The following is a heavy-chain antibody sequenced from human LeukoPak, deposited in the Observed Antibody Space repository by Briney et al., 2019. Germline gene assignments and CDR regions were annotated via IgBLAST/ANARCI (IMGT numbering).Heavy chain of an antibody. D-gene: IGHD2-21*02. V-gene: IGHV1-69*13. CDR2: IIPIFSTA. J-gene: IGHJ3*02. Sequence: SVKVSCKASGGTFSSYAISWVRQAPGQGLEWMGGIIPIFSTANYAQKFQGRVTITADESTSTAYMELSSLRSEDTAVYYCASPRGVVTDNDAFDIWGQGTMVTVSS. CDR1: GGTFSSYA. CDR3: ASPRGVVTDNDAFDI.